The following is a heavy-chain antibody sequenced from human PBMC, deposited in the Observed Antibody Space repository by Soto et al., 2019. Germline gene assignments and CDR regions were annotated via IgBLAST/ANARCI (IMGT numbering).Heavy chain of an antibody. V-gene: IGHV3-23*01. CDR2: ISGSGGST. CDR3: AKDPPITGSVYYFDY. D-gene: IGHD1-20*01. Sequence: GGSLRLSCAASGFTFSSYAMSWVRQAPGRGLEWVSAISGSGGSTYYADSVKGRFTISRDNSKNTLYLQMNSLRAEDTAVYYCAKDPPITGSVYYFDYWGQGTLVTVSS. CDR1: GFTFSSYA. J-gene: IGHJ4*02.